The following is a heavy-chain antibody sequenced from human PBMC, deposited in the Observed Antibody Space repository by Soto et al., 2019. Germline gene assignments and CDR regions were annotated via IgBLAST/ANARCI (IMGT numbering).Heavy chain of an antibody. J-gene: IGHJ4*02. D-gene: IGHD5-18*01. CDR1: GGSVSSGSYY. V-gene: IGHV4-61*01. Sequence: SETLSLTCTVSGGSVSSGSYYWSWIRQPPGKGLEWIGYIYYSGSTNYNPSLKSRVTISVDTSKNQFSLKLSSVTAADTAVYYCARESLIQLASYFDYWGQGTLVTVSS. CDR3: ARESLIQLASYFDY. CDR2: IYYSGST.